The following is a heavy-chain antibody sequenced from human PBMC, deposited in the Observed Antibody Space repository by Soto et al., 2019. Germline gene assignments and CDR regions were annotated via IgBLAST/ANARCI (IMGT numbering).Heavy chain of an antibody. CDR3: TTADILTGYFINPDYYGMDV. CDR1: GFTFSNAW. J-gene: IGHJ6*02. CDR2: IKSKTDGGKT. D-gene: IGHD3-9*01. Sequence: GGSLRLSCAASGFTFSNAWMSWVRQAPGKGLEWVGRIKSKTDGGKTDYAAPVKGRFTISRDDSKNTLYLQMNSLKNEDTAVYYFTTADILTGYFINPDYYGMDVWGQGTTVTVSS. V-gene: IGHV3-15*01.